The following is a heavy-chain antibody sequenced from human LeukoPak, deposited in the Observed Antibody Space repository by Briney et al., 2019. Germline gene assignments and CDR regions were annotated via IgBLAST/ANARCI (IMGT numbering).Heavy chain of an antibody. D-gene: IGHD3-3*01. J-gene: IGHJ3*02. V-gene: IGHV4-61*02. CDR1: GCSISSGSYY. CDR2: IYTSGST. Sequence: SETLSLTCTCTGCSISSGSYYWSWIRQPAGKGLEWIGRIYTSGSTNYNPSLKSRVTLSVDTSKNQFSLKLSSVTAADTAVYYCARETIFGVVKRAFDIWGQGTMVTVSS. CDR3: ARETIFGVVKRAFDI.